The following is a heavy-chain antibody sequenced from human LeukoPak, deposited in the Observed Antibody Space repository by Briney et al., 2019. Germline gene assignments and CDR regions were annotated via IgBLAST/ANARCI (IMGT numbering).Heavy chain of an antibody. CDR3: AREGGFYRPLDY. D-gene: IGHD3-3*01. Sequence: SETLSLTCGVSGYSISSSNWWTWVRQPPGKGLEWIGEVHLDGRTNYNPSLESRLTMSVDVSENQVSLKLTSVTAADTAVYYCAREGGFYRPLDYSGQGTLVTVSS. J-gene: IGHJ4*02. CDR2: VHLDGRT. CDR1: GYSISSSNW. V-gene: IGHV4-4*02.